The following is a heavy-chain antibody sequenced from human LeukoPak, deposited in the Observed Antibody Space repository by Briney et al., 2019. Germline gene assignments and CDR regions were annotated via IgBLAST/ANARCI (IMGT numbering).Heavy chain of an antibody. Sequence: ASVKVSCKASGYTFTVYYMHWVRQAPGQGLEWMGRINPNSGGTNYAQKFQGRVTMTRDTSISTAYMELGRLRSDDTAVYYCASLLIAAAGTSWFDPWGQGTLVTVSS. V-gene: IGHV1-2*06. CDR1: GYTFTVYY. J-gene: IGHJ5*02. CDR2: INPNSGGT. CDR3: ASLLIAAAGTSWFDP. D-gene: IGHD6-13*01.